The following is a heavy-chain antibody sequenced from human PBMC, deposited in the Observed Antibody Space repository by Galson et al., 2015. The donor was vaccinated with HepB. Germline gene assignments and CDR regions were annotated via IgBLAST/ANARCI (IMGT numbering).Heavy chain of an antibody. CDR3: ARDWNFLREELRGRRFDS. Sequence: SVKVSCKASGYTFSNFGISWVRQAPGQGLEWMGWISGSNANTKFAQKLQGRLAMATNTSTGTAYMELRSLRSDDTAVYYCARDWNFLREELRGRRFDSWGQGSPVTVSS. CDR2: ISGSNANT. CDR1: GYTFSNFG. V-gene: IGHV1-18*01. J-gene: IGHJ5*01. D-gene: IGHD1-7*01.